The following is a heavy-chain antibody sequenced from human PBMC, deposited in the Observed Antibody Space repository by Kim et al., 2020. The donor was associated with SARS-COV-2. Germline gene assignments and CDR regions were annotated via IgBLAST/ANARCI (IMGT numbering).Heavy chain of an antibody. D-gene: IGHD3-10*01. J-gene: IGHJ6*02. CDR3: ARGHGGSGSGSYYNVRSIFSYYSGMDV. V-gene: IGHV4-34*01. CDR2: FNHSGST. Sequence: SETLSLTCAVYGGSFSGYYWSWIRQPPGKGLEWIGEFNHSGSTNYNPSLNSRVTISVDTSKNQFSLKLSSVTAADTAVYFCARGHGGSGSGSYYNVRSIFSYYSGMDVWGQGTTGTVSS. CDR1: GGSFSGYY.